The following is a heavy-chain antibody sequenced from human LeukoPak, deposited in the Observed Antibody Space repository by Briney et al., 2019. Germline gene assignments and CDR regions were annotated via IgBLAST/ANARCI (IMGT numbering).Heavy chain of an antibody. J-gene: IGHJ6*03. CDR3: ARVVYSGYDFRGAMDV. D-gene: IGHD5-12*01. V-gene: IGHV4-39*07. Sequence: SETLPLTCSVSGASISSGSNYWGWIRQPPGKTLEWIGSIYSSGSTYYNPSLKSRVTLSVDTSKNQFSLKLSSVTAADTAVYYCARVVYSGYDFRGAMDVWGKGTTVTVSS. CDR1: GASISSGSNY. CDR2: IYSSGST.